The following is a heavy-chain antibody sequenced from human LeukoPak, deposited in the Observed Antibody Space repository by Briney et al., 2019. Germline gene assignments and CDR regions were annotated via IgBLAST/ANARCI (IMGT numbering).Heavy chain of an antibody. J-gene: IGHJ6*02. CDR2: ISYDGSNK. CDR3: AREPGSVRLATYYYYGMDV. V-gene: IGHV3-30-3*01. D-gene: IGHD6-19*01. CDR1: GFTFSSYA. Sequence: GSLRLSCAASGFTFSSYAMHWVRQASGKGLEWVAVISYDGSNKYYADSVKGRFTISRDNSKNTLYLQMNSLRAEDTAVYYCAREPGSVRLATYYYYGMDVWGQGTTVTVSS.